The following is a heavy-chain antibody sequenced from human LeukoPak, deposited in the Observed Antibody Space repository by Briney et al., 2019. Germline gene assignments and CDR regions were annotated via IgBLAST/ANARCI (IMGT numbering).Heavy chain of an antibody. CDR3: ALHSFGSGWYY. D-gene: IGHD6-19*01. CDR2: ISSNSNTI. CDR1: GFTFSSYS. V-gene: IGHV3-48*02. J-gene: IGHJ4*02. Sequence: PGGSLSLSCAASGFTFSSYSMNWVRQAPGKGLEWVSYISSNSNTIYYADSVKGRFTISRDNAKNSLYLQMISLRDEDTAVYYCALHSFGSGWYYWGQGTLVTVSS.